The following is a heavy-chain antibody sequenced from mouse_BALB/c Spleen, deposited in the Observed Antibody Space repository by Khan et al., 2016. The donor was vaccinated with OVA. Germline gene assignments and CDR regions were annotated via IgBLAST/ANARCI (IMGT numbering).Heavy chain of an antibody. Sequence: EVQLVESGGGLVQPGGSLKLSCAASGFDFSRYWMSWVRQAPGKGLEWIGEINPDSSTINYTPSLKDKFIISRANAKNTLYLQMSKERSEDTVLYYCARPYRYDGRAWFAYWGQGPLVTVSA. D-gene: IGHD2-14*01. CDR2: INPDSSTI. CDR3: ARPYRYDGRAWFAY. V-gene: IGHV4-1*02. J-gene: IGHJ3*01. CDR1: GFDFSRYW.